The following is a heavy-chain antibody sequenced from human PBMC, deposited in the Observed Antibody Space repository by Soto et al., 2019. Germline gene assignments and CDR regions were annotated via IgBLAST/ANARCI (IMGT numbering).Heavy chain of an antibody. V-gene: IGHV1-18*01. J-gene: IGHJ6*02. CDR3: ARDQVKIYYYYGMDV. Sequence: ASVKVSCKASGYTFTSYGISWVRQAPGQGLEWMGWISAYNGNTNYAQKLQGRATMTTDTSTSTAYMELRSPRSDDTAVYYCARDQVKIYYYYGMDVWGQGTTVTVSS. CDR1: GYTFTSYG. CDR2: ISAYNGNT.